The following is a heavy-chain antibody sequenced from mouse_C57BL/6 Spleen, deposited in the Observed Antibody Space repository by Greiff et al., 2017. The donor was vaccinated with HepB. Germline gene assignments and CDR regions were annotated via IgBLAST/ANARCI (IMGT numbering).Heavy chain of an antibody. D-gene: IGHD2-5*01. Sequence: EVKVEESGGGLVQPGGSMKLSCVASGFTFSNYWMNWVRQSPEKGLEWVAQIRLKSDNYATHYAESVKGRFTISRDDSKSSVYLQMNNLRAEDTGIYYCTESYYSNYENSMDYWGQGTSVTVSS. CDR3: TESYYSNYENSMDY. J-gene: IGHJ4*01. CDR2: IRLKSDNYAT. V-gene: IGHV6-3*01. CDR1: GFTFSNYW.